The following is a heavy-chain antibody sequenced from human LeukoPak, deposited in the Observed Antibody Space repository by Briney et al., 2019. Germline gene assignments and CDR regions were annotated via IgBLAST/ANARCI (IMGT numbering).Heavy chain of an antibody. J-gene: IGHJ4*02. V-gene: IGHV5-51*01. D-gene: IGHD5-12*01. CDR3: ARHDKGYSGYVTLDY. CDR2: INPGYSDI. Sequence: GESLKISCKGSGYSFTSYWIGWVRQLPGKGLEWMGIINPGYSDIRYSPSFQGQVTISADKSISTAYLQWSSLKASGTAIYYCARHDKGYSGYVTLDYWGQGTLVTVSS. CDR1: GYSFTSYW.